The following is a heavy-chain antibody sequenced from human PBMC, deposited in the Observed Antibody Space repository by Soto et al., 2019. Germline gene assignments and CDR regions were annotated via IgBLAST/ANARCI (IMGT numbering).Heavy chain of an antibody. J-gene: IGHJ6*01. D-gene: IGHD2-2*01. CDR3: ARDPSDCSSTSCWGYYALDV. V-gene: IGHV3-21*01. Sequence: LRISGASAIFTISTYSMNLVRQSPGKGLEWVSSISSSGTYIHYADSLKGRFTISRDNAKSSLYLQMISLRAEDTAVYYCARDPSDCSSTSCWGYYALDVWGQGTTVTVSS. CDR1: IFTISTYS. CDR2: ISSSGTYI.